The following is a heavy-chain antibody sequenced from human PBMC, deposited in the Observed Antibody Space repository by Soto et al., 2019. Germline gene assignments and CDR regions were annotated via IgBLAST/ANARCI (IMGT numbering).Heavy chain of an antibody. J-gene: IGHJ4*02. Sequence: GGSLRLSCAASGFTFSSYSMNWVRQAPGKGLEWLSYISTSSSTIYYADSVKGRFTISRDIAKNSLYLQMNSLRAEDTAVYYCARFPIRGAGNFYFDYWGQGTLVTVSS. CDR3: ARFPIRGAGNFYFDY. CDR2: ISTSSSTI. D-gene: IGHD3-10*01. V-gene: IGHV3-48*01. CDR1: GFTFSSYS.